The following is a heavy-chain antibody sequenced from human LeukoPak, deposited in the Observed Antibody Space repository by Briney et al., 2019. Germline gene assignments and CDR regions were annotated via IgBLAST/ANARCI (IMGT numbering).Heavy chain of an antibody. CDR3: ARNFDSSGYYGPFDH. V-gene: IGHV1-46*01. J-gene: IGHJ4*02. CDR1: GYTFTSYY. Sequence: ASVKVSCKSSGYTFTSYYIHWVRQAPGQGLGWMGIVNPSGGGTSYAQKFQGRVTLTSHTSTSTVYMQLSSLRSEDTAVYYCARNFDSSGYYGPFDHWGQGTLVTVSS. CDR2: VNPSGGGT. D-gene: IGHD3-22*01.